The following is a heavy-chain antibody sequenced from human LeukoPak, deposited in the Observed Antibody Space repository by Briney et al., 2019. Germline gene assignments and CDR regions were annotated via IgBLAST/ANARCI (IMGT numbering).Heavy chain of an antibody. CDR2: IKKDGSEK. V-gene: IGHV3-7*03. Sequence: PGGSLRLSCAASGFTFSSYWMSWVRQAPGKGLEWVANIKKDGSEKYYVDSVKGRFTISRDNSKNTVYLQMNSLRAEDTAVYYCAKDDYGDSYDAFDIWGQGTMVTVSS. CDR1: GFTFSSYW. J-gene: IGHJ3*02. D-gene: IGHD4-17*01. CDR3: AKDDYGDSYDAFDI.